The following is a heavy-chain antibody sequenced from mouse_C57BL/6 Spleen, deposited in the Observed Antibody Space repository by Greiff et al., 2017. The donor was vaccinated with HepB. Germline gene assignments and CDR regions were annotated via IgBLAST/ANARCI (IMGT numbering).Heavy chain of an antibody. CDR2: IDPSDSYT. CDR1: GYTFTSYW. D-gene: IGHD4-1*01. CDR3: ARWLGREDYFDY. V-gene: IGHV1-59*01. Sequence: QVQLQQPGAELVRPGTSVKLSCKASGYTFTSYWMHWVKQRPGQGLEWIGVIDPSDSYTNYNQKFKGKATLTVDTSSSTAYMQLSSLTSEDSAVYDCARWLGREDYFDYWGQGTTLTVSS. J-gene: IGHJ2*01.